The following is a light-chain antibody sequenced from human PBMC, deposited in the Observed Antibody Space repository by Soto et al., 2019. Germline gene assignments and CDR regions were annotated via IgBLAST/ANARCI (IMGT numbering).Light chain of an antibody. V-gene: IGKV1-39*01. CDR2: AAS. J-gene: IGKJ3*01. CDR1: QSISSF. Sequence: DIQMTQSPSSLSASVGDRVTITCRASQSISSFLNWYQQKPGKAPKLLIFAASSLQSGVPSRFSGSGSGTDFTLTISSLLPEDFATYYCQQSYSVLRTFGPGTKVHI. CDR3: QQSYSVLRT.